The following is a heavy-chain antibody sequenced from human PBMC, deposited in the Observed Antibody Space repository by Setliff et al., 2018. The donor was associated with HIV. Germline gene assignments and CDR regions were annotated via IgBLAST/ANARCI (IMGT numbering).Heavy chain of an antibody. V-gene: IGHV3-30*02. D-gene: IGHD7-27*01. CDR2: IRSDESDK. CDR3: ILLGMHGAFDI. CDR1: GFTFSSYG. J-gene: IGHJ3*02. Sequence: PGGSLRLSCAASGFTFSSYGMHWVRQAPGKGLEWVAFIRSDESDKHYAAPLKGRFTISRDDSKNTLYLQMDSLSTEDTAVYYCILLGMHGAFDIWGQGTMVTVSS.